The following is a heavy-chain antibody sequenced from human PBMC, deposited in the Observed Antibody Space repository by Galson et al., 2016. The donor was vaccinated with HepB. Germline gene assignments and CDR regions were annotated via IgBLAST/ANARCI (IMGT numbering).Heavy chain of an antibody. CDR2: IIPVLGTT. CDR1: GGTFNTYG. J-gene: IGHJ4*02. V-gene: IGHV1-69*06. Sequence: VKVSCKASGGTFNTYGFTWVRQAPGQGLEWMAGIIPVLGTTNYPKRLHGRVTITADKSTNTAYMELGSLRIEDTAMYYCATWDYDGSGSFYYWGQGTLVTVSS. CDR3: ATWDYDGSGSFYY. D-gene: IGHD3-22*01.